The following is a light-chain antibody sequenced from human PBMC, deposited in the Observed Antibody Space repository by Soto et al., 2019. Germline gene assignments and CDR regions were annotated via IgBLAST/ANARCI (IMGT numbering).Light chain of an antibody. J-gene: IGKJ5*01. CDR2: DAS. Sequence: ETVLTQSPATLSLSPGERATLSCRASQSVSSYLAWYQQKPGRAPRLLIYDASNRATGIPARFSGSGSGTDFTLTISSLEPADFAVYYCQKRRNWPPITFGQGTRLEIK. CDR1: QSVSSY. CDR3: QKRRNWPPIT. V-gene: IGKV3-11*01.